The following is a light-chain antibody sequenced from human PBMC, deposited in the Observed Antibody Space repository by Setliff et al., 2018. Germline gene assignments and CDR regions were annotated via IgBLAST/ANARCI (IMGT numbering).Light chain of an antibody. V-gene: IGLV2-14*01. Sequence: QSALAQPASVSGSPGQSITISCTGTRSDVGGYNYVSWYQQHPGKVPKLMIYEVSNRPSGVSNRFSGSKSGNTASLTISRLQTEDEADYYCSSFAGLNNLEVFGGGTKATVL. J-gene: IGLJ2*01. CDR1: RSDVGGYNY. CDR2: EVS. CDR3: SSFAGLNNLEV.